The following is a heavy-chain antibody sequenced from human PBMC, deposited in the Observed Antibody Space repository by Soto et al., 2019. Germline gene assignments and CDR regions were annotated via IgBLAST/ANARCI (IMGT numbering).Heavy chain of an antibody. CDR2: IYSGGST. CDR1: GFTVSSNY. Sequence: EVPLVESGGGLVQPGGSLRLSCAASGFTVSSNYMSWVRQAPGKGLEWVSVIYSGGSTYYADSVKGRFTISRDNSKNTLYLQMNSLRAEDTAVYYCAHWDCSGGSCYWDYWGQGTLVTVSS. D-gene: IGHD2-15*01. CDR3: AHWDCSGGSCYWDY. J-gene: IGHJ4*02. V-gene: IGHV3-66*01.